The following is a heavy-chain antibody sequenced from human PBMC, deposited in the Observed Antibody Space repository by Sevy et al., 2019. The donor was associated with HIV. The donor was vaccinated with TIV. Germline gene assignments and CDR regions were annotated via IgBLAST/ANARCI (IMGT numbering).Heavy chain of an antibody. J-gene: IGHJ5*02. V-gene: IGHV1-24*01. CDR1: GYTLTELS. D-gene: IGHD1-26*01. Sequence: ASVKVSCKVSGYTLTELSMHWVRQAPGKGLEWMGGFDPEDGETIYALKFQGRVTMTEDTSTDTAYMELSSLRSEDPAVYYCATAGGGGGELLWRRKRWFDPWGQGTLVTVSS. CDR2: FDPEDGET. CDR3: ATAGGGGGELLWRRKRWFDP.